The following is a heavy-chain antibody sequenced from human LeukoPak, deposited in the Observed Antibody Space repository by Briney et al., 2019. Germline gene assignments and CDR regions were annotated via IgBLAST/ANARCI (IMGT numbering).Heavy chain of an antibody. CDR3: ARAPVGSGWVINWFDP. CDR2: MYQSWST. CDR1: GCFLNNGRYF. Sequence: THSLTYTRCGCFLNNGRYFLGLIRPPPRKGLGWDGAMYQSWSTYYNPSLKSRVTISVDTSKNQFSLKLSSVTAADTAVYYCARAPVGSGWVINWFDPWGQGTLVTVSS. J-gene: IGHJ5*02. V-gene: IGHV4-39*07. D-gene: IGHD6-19*01.